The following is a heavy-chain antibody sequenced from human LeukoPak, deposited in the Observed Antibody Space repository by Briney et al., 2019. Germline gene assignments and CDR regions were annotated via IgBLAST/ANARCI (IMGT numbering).Heavy chain of an antibody. CDR3: LKVGVRYYFDY. J-gene: IGHJ4*02. CDR2: ISSSSSTI. V-gene: IGHV3-48*04. D-gene: IGHD3-16*02. Sequence: GGSLRLSCAASGFTFSSYSMNWVRQAPGKGLEWVSYISSSSSTIYYADSVKGRFTISRDNAKNSLYLQMNSLKAEDTAVYYCLKVGVRYYFDYWGQGTLVTVSS. CDR1: GFTFSSYS.